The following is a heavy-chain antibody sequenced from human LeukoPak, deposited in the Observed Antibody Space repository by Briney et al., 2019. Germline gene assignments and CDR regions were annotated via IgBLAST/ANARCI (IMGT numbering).Heavy chain of an antibody. D-gene: IGHD2-2*01. CDR3: ARVVTQVPAF. Sequence: GGSLRLSCAASGFTFSSYWMHWVRQAPGKGLEWVSRINSDGSSTSYADSVKGRFTISRDNAKNTLYLQMNSLRAEDTAVYYRARVVTQVPAFWGQGTLVTVSS. CDR1: GFTFSSYW. V-gene: IGHV3-74*01. CDR2: INSDGSST. J-gene: IGHJ4*02.